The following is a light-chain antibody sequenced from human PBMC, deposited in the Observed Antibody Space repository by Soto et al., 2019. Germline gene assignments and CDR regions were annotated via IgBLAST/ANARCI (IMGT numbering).Light chain of an antibody. J-gene: IGKJ3*01. CDR3: QQYGDSPAT. CDR2: GAS. Sequence: EKVLKQSPGTLSLYPWERATLSCMASQSVSSSYLAWYQHKPGQAPRLLIYGASSRATGIPDRFSGSGSGTDFTLTISRLEPEDFAVYYCQQYGDSPATFGPGTKVAI. CDR1: QSVSSSY. V-gene: IGKV3-20*01.